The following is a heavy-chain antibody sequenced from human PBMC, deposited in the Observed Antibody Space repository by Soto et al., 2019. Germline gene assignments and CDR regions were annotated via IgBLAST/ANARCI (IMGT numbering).Heavy chain of an antibody. V-gene: IGHV1-69*02. CDR1: GGTFSSYT. CDR3: ASGLVRGVVTTGGY. CDR2: IIPILGVV. Sequence: HVQVVQSGAEVKRAGSSVKVSCRVSGGTFSSYTLTWVRKATGQGLEWVGRIIPILGVVNYSQKFQGRVTITADKSTTTLSMELSSLRPEDTAVYYCASGLVRGVVTTGGYWGQGTLVTVSS. J-gene: IGHJ4*02. D-gene: IGHD3-10*01.